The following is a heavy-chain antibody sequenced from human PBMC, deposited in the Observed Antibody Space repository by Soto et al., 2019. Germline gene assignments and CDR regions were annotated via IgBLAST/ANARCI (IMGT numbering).Heavy chain of an antibody. V-gene: IGHV1-18*04. CDR1: GYTFTSYG. CDR2: ISAYNGNT. CDR3: ARDPRTVTVTTFGMYSSSWYGSEKRRRLVYYFDY. J-gene: IGHJ4*02. D-gene: IGHD6-13*01. Sequence: GASVKVSCKASGYTFTSYGISWVRQAPGQGLEWMGWISAYNGNTNYAQKLQGRVTMTTDTSTSTAYMELRSLRSDDTAVYYCARDPRTVTVTTFGMYSSSWYGSEKRRRLVYYFDYRGQGTLVTVSS.